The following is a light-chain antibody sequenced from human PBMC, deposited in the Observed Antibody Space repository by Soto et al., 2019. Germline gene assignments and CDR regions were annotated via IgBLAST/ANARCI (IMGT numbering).Light chain of an antibody. V-gene: IGLV2-8*01. CDR2: EVS. CDR3: SSYAGSNNFV. J-gene: IGLJ1*01. CDR1: SSDVGGYNY. Sequence: QSVLTQPPSASGSPGQSVTSSCTGTSSDVGGYNYVSWYQQHPGKAPKLMIYEVSKRPSGVPDRFSGSKSGNTASLTVSGLQAEDEADYYCSSYAGSNNFVFGTGTNVTV.